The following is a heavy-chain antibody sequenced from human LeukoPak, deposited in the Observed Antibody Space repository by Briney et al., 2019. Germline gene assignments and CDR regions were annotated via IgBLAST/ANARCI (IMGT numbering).Heavy chain of an antibody. CDR3: AKDLRGYYDSSGYYFDY. J-gene: IGHJ4*02. D-gene: IGHD3-22*01. CDR2: ISGSGGST. Sequence: GGSLRLSCAASGFTFSSYAMSWVRQAPGKGLGWVSAISGSGGSTYYADSVKGRFAISRDNSKNTLYLQMNSLRAEDTAVYYCAKDLRGYYDSSGYYFDYWGQGTLVTVSS. CDR1: GFTFSSYA. V-gene: IGHV3-23*01.